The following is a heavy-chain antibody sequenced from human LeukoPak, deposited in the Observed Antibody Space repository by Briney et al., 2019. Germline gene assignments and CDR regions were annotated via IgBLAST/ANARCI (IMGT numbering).Heavy chain of an antibody. V-gene: IGHV3-11*06. CDR3: ARDGTYCSSTSCYSDY. CDR1: GFTFSDFY. CDR2: ISSSSSYI. Sequence: GGSLRLSCPAYGFTFSDFYMSWIRQAPGKGLEWVSSISSSSSYIYYADSVKGRFTISRDNAKNSLYLQMTSLRAEDTAVYYCARDGTYCSSTSCYSDYWGQGTLVTVSS. D-gene: IGHD2-2*01. J-gene: IGHJ4*02.